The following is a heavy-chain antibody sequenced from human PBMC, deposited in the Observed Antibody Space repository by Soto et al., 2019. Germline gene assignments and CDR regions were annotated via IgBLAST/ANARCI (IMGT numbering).Heavy chain of an antibody. Sequence: QVQLVQSGAEVKKPGASVKVSCKASGYTFTSYAMHWVRQAPGQRLEWMGWINAGNGHTKYSQKFQGRVTITRDTSASKAYMELSSLRSEDTAVYYCARGGSLYWYFDLWGRGTLVTVSS. CDR2: INAGNGHT. D-gene: IGHD1-26*01. CDR1: GYTFTSYA. J-gene: IGHJ2*01. CDR3: ARGGSLYWYFDL. V-gene: IGHV1-3*01.